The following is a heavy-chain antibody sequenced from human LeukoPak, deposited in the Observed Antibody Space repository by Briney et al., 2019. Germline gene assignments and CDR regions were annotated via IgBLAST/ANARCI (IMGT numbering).Heavy chain of an antibody. CDR1: GFTFSSYS. D-gene: IGHD2/OR15-2a*01. J-gene: IGHJ4*02. V-gene: IGHV3-21*01. CDR2: ISGSSTYI. CDR3: ARDSGTFFFES. Sequence: GGSLRLSCVVSGFTFSSYSMSWVRQAPGKGLEWVSSISGSSTYIDYADSVKGRFTISRDNAKNSLYLQMNSLRAEDTSLYYCARDSGTFFFESWGQGALVTVSS.